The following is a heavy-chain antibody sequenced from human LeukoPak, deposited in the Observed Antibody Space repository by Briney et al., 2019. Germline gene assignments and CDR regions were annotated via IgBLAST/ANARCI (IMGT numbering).Heavy chain of an antibody. CDR3: ARDPTSLIAAGIGDWFDP. V-gene: IGHV3-11*01. J-gene: IGHJ5*02. Sequence: PGGSLRLSCAASGFTFSDYYMSWIRQAPGKGLEWVSYISSSGSTIYYADSVKGRFTISRDNAKNSLYLQMNSLRAEDTAVYYCARDPTSLIAAGIGDWFDPWGQGTLVTVSS. CDR2: ISSSGSTI. D-gene: IGHD6-13*01. CDR1: GFTFSDYY.